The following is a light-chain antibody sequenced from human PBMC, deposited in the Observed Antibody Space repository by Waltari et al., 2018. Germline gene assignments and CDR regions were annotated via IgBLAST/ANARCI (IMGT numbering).Light chain of an antibody. CDR1: SCIDVAPNR. Sequence: QAVLTQPSSLSASPGASASLTCPLPSCIDVAPNRINWHPQKPGSPPQYLLNYKSDSDKQQGSGVPGRFSGSKVASANAGILLIAGLHSEDEADYYCMIWHSSAYVFGTGTKVTVL. CDR3: MIWHSSAYV. V-gene: IGLV5-45*03. J-gene: IGLJ1*01. CDR2: YKSDSDK.